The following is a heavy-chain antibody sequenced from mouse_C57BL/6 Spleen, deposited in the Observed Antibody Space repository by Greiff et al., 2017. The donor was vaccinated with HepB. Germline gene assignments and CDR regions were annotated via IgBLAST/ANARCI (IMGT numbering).Heavy chain of an antibody. Sequence: QVQLQQPGAELVKPGASVKMSCKASGYTFTSYWITWVKQRPGQGLEWIGDIYPGSGSTNYNEKFKSKATLTVDTSSSTAYMQLSSLTSEDSAVYYWARGAYYSNYVGPWFAYWGQGTLVTVSA. V-gene: IGHV1-55*01. D-gene: IGHD2-5*01. CDR3: ARGAYYSNYVGPWFAY. CDR2: IYPGSGST. CDR1: GYTFTSYW. J-gene: IGHJ3*01.